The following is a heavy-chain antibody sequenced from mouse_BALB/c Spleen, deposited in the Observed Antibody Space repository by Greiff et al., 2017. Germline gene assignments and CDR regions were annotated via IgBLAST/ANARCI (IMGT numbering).Heavy chain of an antibody. D-gene: IGHD2-4*01. Sequence: EVKLVESGPGLVKPSQSLSLTCTVTGYSITSDYAWNWIRQFPGNKLEWMGYISYSGSTSYNPSLKSRISITRDTSKNQFFLQLNSVTTEDTATYYCARVHTASMITTTGYAMDYWGQGTSVTVSS. CDR3: ARVHTASMITTTGYAMDY. V-gene: IGHV3-2*02. CDR1: GYSITSDYA. CDR2: ISYSGST. J-gene: IGHJ4*01.